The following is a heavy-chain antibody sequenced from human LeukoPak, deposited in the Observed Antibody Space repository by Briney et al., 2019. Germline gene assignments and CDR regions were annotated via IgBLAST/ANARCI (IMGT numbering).Heavy chain of an antibody. CDR2: IYYSGST. Sequence: SETLSLTCTVSGGSISSYYWSWIRQPPGKGLEWIGYIYYSGSTDYNPSLKSRVTISVDTSKNQFSLKLSSVTAADTAVYYCARDADSNYEVDATDVWGQGTTVTVSS. J-gene: IGHJ6*02. CDR3: ARDADSNYEVDATDV. CDR1: GGSISSYY. D-gene: IGHD3-16*01. V-gene: IGHV4-59*01.